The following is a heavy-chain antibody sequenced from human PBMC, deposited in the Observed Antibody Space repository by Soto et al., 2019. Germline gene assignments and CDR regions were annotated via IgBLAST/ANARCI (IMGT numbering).Heavy chain of an antibody. CDR2: IYHSGRT. D-gene: IGHD3-22*01. V-gene: IGHV4-4*02. J-gene: IGHJ4*02. Sequence: QVQLQESGPGLVKPSGTLSLTCAVSGGSISSSNWWRWVRQPPGKGLEWIGEIYHSGRTNYNPSLESRVTISVDKSKNLFSLKLSSVTAADTAVYFCARAINYSDNASGVRWGQGTLVTVSS. CDR3: ARAINYSDNASGVR. CDR1: GGSISSSNW.